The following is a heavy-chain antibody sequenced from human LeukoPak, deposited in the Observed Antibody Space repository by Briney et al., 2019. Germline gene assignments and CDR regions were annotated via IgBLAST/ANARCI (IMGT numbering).Heavy chain of an antibody. CDR2: INPSGGST. D-gene: IGHD4-17*01. Sequence: ASVKVSCKASGYTFTSYYMHWVRQAPGQGLEWMGIINPSGGSTSYAQKFQGRVTMTRDTSTSTVYMELSSLRSEDTAVYYCARDNYGDYVSCCPWFDPWGQGTLVTVSS. CDR1: GYTFTSYY. J-gene: IGHJ5*02. V-gene: IGHV1-46*01. CDR3: ARDNYGDYVSCCPWFDP.